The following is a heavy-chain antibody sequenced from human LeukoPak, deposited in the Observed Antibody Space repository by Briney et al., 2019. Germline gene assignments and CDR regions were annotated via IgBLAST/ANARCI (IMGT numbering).Heavy chain of an antibody. V-gene: IGHV4-30-2*01. Sequence: PSETLSLTCTVSGGSISSGGYYWSWIRQPPGKGLEWIGYIYHSGSTYYNPSLKSRVTISVDRSKNQFSLKLSFVTAADTAVYYCARDGMWLEWYGMDVWGQGTTVTVSS. CDR3: ARDGMWLEWYGMDV. D-gene: IGHD3-3*01. CDR2: IYHSGST. J-gene: IGHJ6*02. CDR1: GGSISSGGYY.